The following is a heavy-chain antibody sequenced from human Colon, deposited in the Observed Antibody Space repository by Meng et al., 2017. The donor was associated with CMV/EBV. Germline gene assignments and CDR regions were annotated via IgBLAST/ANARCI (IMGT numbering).Heavy chain of an antibody. V-gene: IGHV3-23*01. J-gene: IGHJ4*02. D-gene: IGHD5-24*01. CDR1: EFSITAYA. Sequence: CAASEFSITAYAVTWVRQAPGKGLEWVSVISASGYYTFYAESVKGRFTIGRDISKNTVYLQTNSLRAEDTAVYFCAKAPTRRYYFDSWGQGSLVTVSS. CDR2: ISASGYYT. CDR3: AKAPTRRYYFDS.